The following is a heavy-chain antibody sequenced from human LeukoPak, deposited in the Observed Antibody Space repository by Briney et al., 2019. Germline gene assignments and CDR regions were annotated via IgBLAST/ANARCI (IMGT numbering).Heavy chain of an antibody. V-gene: IGHV1-69*01. D-gene: IGHD3-22*01. J-gene: IGHJ4*02. CDR2: IIPIFGTA. CDR3: ASPYDSSGYYPEGFDY. CDR1: GGTFSSYA. Sequence: ASVKVSCTASGGTFSSYAISWVRQAPGQGLEWMGGIIPIFGTANYAQKFQGRVTITADESTSTAYMELSSLRSEDTAVYYCASPYDSSGYYPEGFDYWGQGTLVTVSS.